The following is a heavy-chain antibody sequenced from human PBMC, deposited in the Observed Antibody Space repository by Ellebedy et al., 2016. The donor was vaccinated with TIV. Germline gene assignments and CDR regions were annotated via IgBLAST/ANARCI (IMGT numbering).Heavy chain of an antibody. CDR2: IWYDGSNK. CDR3: AREVPHIASAALDY. CDR1: GFTFRTYG. V-gene: IGHV3-33*01. J-gene: IGHJ4*02. D-gene: IGHD6-13*01. Sequence: GGSLRLSXAASGFTFRTYGMHWVRQAPGKGLEWLAVIWYDGSNKYYADSVKGRFTTFRDNSKNTLYLQLNSLRVEDTAVYYCAREVPHIASAALDYWGQGTLVTVSS.